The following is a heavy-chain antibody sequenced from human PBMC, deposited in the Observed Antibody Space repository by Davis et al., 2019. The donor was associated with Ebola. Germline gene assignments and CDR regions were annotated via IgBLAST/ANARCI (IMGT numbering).Heavy chain of an antibody. CDR1: GFTFSSYA. J-gene: IGHJ4*02. CDR3: ATLPGYY. Sequence: GESLKISCAASGFTFSSYAMSWVRQAPGKGLEWVSSISVSSGYIYYEDSVKGRFTISRDNAKNTLYLQMNNLRVEDTAVYYCATLPGYYWGQGTLVTVSS. V-gene: IGHV3-21*01. CDR2: ISVSSGYI. D-gene: IGHD1-26*01.